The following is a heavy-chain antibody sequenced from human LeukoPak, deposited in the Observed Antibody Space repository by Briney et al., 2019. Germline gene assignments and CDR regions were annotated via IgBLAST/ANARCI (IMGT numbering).Heavy chain of an antibody. J-gene: IGHJ6*03. Sequence: SETLSLTCTVSGGSISSYYWSWIRQPPGKGLEWIGSIYHSWSTYYNPSLKSRFTISVDTSKNQYSLKLSSVTAADTAVYYCASCVGYGDPDYYYCYYMDVWGKGTTVTVSS. CDR1: GGSISSYY. V-gene: IGHV4-59*08. D-gene: IGHD4-17*01. CDR3: ASCVGYGDPDYYYCYYMDV. CDR2: IYHSWST.